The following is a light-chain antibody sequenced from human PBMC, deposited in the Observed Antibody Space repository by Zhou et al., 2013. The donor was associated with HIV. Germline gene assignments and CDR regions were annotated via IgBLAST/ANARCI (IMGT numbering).Light chain of an antibody. CDR2: KAS. CDR3: LQHNSFPWT. Sequence: IQLTQSPSSLSASVGDRVTITCRASQSISSWLAWYQQKPGKAPKVLIYKASILESGVPSRFSGSGSGTEFTLTISSLQPEDFATYYCLQHNSFPWTFGRGTKVEIK. J-gene: IGKJ1*01. V-gene: IGKV1-5*03. CDR1: QSISSW.